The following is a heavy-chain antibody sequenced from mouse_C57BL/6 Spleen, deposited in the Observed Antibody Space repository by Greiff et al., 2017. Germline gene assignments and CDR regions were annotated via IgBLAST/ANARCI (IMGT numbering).Heavy chain of an antibody. J-gene: IGHJ4*01. CDR1: GFTFSDYG. D-gene: IGHD2-4*01. CDR3: ARRDYDYAMDY. V-gene: IGHV5-17*01. CDR2: ISSGSSTI. Sequence: EVHLVESGGGLVKPGGSLKLSCAASGFTFSDYGMHWVRQAPEKGLEWVAYISSGSSTIYYADKVKGRFTISRDNAKNTLFLQMPSLRSEDTTMYYCARRDYDYAMDYWGQGTSVTVSS.